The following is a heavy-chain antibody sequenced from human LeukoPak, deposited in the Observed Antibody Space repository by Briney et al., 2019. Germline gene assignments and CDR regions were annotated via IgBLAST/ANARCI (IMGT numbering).Heavy chain of an antibody. Sequence: GASVKVSCKASGYTFTGYYMHWVRQAPGQGLEWMGRINPNSGGTNYAQKFQGRVTMTRDTSISTAYMELSRLRSDDTAVYYCARTYYYDSSGYYDFQHWSQGTLVTVSS. V-gene: IGHV1-2*06. CDR1: GYTFTGYY. CDR2: INPNSGGT. J-gene: IGHJ1*01. D-gene: IGHD3-22*01. CDR3: ARTYYYDSSGYYDFQH.